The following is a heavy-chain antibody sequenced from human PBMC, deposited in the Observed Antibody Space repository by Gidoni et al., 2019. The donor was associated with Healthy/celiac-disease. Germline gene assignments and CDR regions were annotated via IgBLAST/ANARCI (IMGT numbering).Heavy chain of an antibody. D-gene: IGHD2-15*01. CDR1: GGSISSGGYS. CDR3: ARSVEYYYYGMDV. Sequence: QLQLQESGSGLVKPSQTLSLTCAVSGGSISSGGYSWSWIRQTPGKGLEWIGYIYHSGSTYYNPSLKSRVTISVDRSKNQFSLKLSSVTAADTAVYYCARSVEYYYYGMDVWGQGTTVTVSS. V-gene: IGHV4-30-2*01. CDR2: IYHSGST. J-gene: IGHJ6*02.